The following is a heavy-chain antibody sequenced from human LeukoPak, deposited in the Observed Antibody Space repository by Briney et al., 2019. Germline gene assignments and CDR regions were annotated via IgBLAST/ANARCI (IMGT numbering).Heavy chain of an antibody. CDR2: IYSGADT. CDR1: GFPVSSNY. J-gene: IGHJ4*02. V-gene: IGHV3-66*02. CDR3: ARGPYELRFLEWSPPTDY. D-gene: IGHD3-3*01. Sequence: PGGSLRLSCAAPGFPVSSNYMSWVRHAPGKGLEWVSVIYSGADTYYAESVKGRFTISRDNSKNTLYLQMNSLRAEDTAVYYCARGPYELRFLEWSPPTDYWGQGTLVTVSS.